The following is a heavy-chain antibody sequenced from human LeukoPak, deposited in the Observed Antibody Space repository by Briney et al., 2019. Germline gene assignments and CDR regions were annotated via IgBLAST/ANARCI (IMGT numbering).Heavy chain of an antibody. Sequence: SETLSLTCTVSGGSISSYYWSWIRQPPGKGLEWIGYIYYSGSTNYNPSLKSRVTISVDTSKNQFSLKLSSVTAADTAVYYCARRRDLEGYYYYGMDVWGQGTTATVSS. CDR3: ARRRDLEGYYYYGMDV. D-gene: IGHD3-3*01. V-gene: IGHV4-59*08. CDR2: IYYSGST. CDR1: GGSISSYY. J-gene: IGHJ6*02.